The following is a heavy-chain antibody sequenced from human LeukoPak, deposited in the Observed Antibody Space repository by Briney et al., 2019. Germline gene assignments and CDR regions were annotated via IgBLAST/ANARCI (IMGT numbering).Heavy chain of an antibody. CDR2: ISSSSSYI. J-gene: IGHJ4*02. V-gene: IGHV3-21*01. Sequence: GGSLRLSCAASGFTFNSYRMNWVRQAPGKGLEWVSSISSSSSYIYYADSVKDRFTISRDNAKNSLYLQMNSLRAEDTAVYYCARLKGERSLFEYWGQGTLVTVSS. D-gene: IGHD2-21*01. CDR3: ARLKGERSLFEY. CDR1: GFTFNSYR.